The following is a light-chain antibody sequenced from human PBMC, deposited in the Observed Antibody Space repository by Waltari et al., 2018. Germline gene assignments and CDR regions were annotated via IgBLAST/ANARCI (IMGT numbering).Light chain of an antibody. CDR1: QTVTSSY. CDR3: QQYGTSPRT. J-gene: IGKJ1*01. Sequence: EIVLTQSPGTLSLSPGERATPSCRASQTVTSSYLARYQQKPGQAPRLLIYGASSRVTGIPDRFSGSGSGADFTLTISRLEPEDFAVYYCQQYGTSPRTFGQGTKVEIK. CDR2: GAS. V-gene: IGKV3-20*01.